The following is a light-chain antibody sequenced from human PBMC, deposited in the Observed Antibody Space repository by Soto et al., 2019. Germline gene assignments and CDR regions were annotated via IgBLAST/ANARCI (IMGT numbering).Light chain of an antibody. CDR1: QSLLHSDGYNY. CDR2: LGS. J-gene: IGKJ4*01. Sequence: DIVMTQSPLSLPVTPGEPASISCRSSQSLLHSDGYNYLDWYLEKPGQSPQLLIYLGSSRASGVPDRFSGSGSGTDFTLKISRVEAEDVGIYYCMQALRPPLTFGGGTKVEIK. V-gene: IGKV2-28*01. CDR3: MQALRPPLT.